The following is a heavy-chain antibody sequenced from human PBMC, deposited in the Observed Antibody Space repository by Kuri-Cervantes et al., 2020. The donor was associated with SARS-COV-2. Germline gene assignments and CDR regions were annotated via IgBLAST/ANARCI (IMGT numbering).Heavy chain of an antibody. Sequence: SLKISCAASGFTFDDYAMHWVQQAPGKGLEWVSGISWNSGSIGYADSVKGRFTISRDNAKNSLYLQMNSLRAEDTAVYYCAKAHRPIYYDFWSTPCYFDYWGQGTLVTVSS. CDR3: AKAHRPIYYDFWSTPCYFDY. V-gene: IGHV3-9*01. J-gene: IGHJ4*02. CDR1: GFTFDDYA. D-gene: IGHD3-3*01. CDR2: ISWNSGSI.